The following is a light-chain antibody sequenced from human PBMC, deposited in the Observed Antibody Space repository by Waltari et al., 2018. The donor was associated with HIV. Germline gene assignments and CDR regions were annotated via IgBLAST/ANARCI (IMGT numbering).Light chain of an antibody. Sequence: QPVLTQPPSASASLGASVKLTCTLSSCHSSHAIAFHPQQPEKGPRFLMKVNSDGSHNRGAGIPDRFSGSTYGAERYLTISSLQSEDEADYYCQTWGTGIAVFGGGTKLTVL. CDR1: SCHSSHA. V-gene: IGLV4-69*01. J-gene: IGLJ3*02. CDR3: QTWGTGIAV. CDR2: VNSDGSH.